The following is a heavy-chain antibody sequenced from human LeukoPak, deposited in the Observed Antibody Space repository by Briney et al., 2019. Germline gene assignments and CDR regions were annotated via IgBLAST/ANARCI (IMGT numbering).Heavy chain of an antibody. V-gene: IGHV4-34*01. Sequence: SETLSLTCAVYGGSLSGYYWSWIRQPPGKGLEWIGEINHSGSTNYNPSLKSRVTISVDTSKNQFSLKLSSVTAADTAVYYCAGTRLDRRVFDYWGQGTLVTVSS. CDR3: AGTRLDRRVFDY. J-gene: IGHJ4*02. CDR2: INHSGST. CDR1: GGSLSGYY. D-gene: IGHD1-1*01.